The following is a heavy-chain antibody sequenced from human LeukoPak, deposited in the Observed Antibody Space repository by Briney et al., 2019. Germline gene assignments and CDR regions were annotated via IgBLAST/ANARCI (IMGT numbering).Heavy chain of an antibody. CDR2: ISAYNGNT. V-gene: IGHV1-18*01. CDR3: ARDLSDSSGYSQ. J-gene: IGHJ4*02. D-gene: IGHD3-22*01. CDR1: GYTFTSYG. Sequence: ASVKVSCKASGYTFTSYGISWVRQAPGQGLEWMGWISAYNGNTNYAQKFQGRVTITADESTSTAYMELSSLRSEDTAVYYCARDLSDSSGYSQWGQGTLVTVSS.